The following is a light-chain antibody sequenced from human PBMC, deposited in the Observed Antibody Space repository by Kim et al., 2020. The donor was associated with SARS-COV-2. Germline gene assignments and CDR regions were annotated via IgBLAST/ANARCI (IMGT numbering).Light chain of an antibody. CDR3: QVWDSSTGV. V-gene: IGLV3-9*01. CDR1: NSGSKN. J-gene: IGLJ3*02. Sequence: VALGQTARITCGGNNSGSKNVHWYQQKPGQAPVLVIYRDSNRPSGIPERFSGSNSGNTATLTISRAQAGDEADYYCQVWDSSTGVFGGGTQLTVL. CDR2: RDS.